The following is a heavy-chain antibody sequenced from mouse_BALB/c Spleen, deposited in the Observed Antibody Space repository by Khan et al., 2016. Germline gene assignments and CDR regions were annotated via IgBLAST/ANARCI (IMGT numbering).Heavy chain of an antibody. J-gene: IGHJ3*01. CDR1: GDAITSGH. Sequence: EVQLQESGPSLARPSQTPSLTCSVTGDAITSGHWNWIRKFPGNRFDFLGYISHSGDSYYNPSLKSRISIIRDSSKTQYFLHLNSVTTDDTATYYCATCDYYGAAFAYWGQGTLVTVSA. CDR3: ATCDYYGAAFAY. V-gene: IGHV3-8*02. D-gene: IGHD1-2*01. CDR2: ISHSGDS.